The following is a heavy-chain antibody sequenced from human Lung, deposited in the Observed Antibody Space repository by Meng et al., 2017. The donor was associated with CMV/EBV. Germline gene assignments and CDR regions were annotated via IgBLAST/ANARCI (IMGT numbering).Heavy chain of an antibody. J-gene: IGHJ4*02. CDR3: ARGELLWDY. Sequence: GQLQGPVPRLVNPSQTLSLTCTVSGDSISSGEYFWSWIRQPPGKGLEWIGYMDYRGSTFYNPSLKSRVTISVDTSKNQFSLKLSSVTAADTAVYFCARGELLWDYWGQGTLVTVSS. D-gene: IGHD2-2*01. CDR1: GDSISSGEYF. CDR2: MDYRGST. V-gene: IGHV4-30-4*01.